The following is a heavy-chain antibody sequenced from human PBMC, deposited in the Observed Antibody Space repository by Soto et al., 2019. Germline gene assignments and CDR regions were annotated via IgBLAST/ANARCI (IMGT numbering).Heavy chain of an antibody. CDR3: AREAPTSYEFWSGYPYYFDY. D-gene: IGHD3-3*01. V-gene: IGHV3-33*01. Sequence: QVQLVESGGGEVQPGRSLRLSCAASGFTFSSYGMHWVRQASGKGLEWVAVIWYDGSNKYYADSVKGRFTISRDNSKNTLYLQMNSLRAEDTAVYYCAREAPTSYEFWSGYPYYFDYWGQGTLVTVSS. J-gene: IGHJ4*02. CDR2: IWYDGSNK. CDR1: GFTFSSYG.